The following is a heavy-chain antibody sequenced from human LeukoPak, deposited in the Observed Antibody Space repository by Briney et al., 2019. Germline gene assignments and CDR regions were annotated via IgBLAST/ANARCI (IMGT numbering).Heavy chain of an antibody. Sequence: PGGSLRLSCAASGFTFSTYWMTWVRQAPGKGLERVANINVDGSETYYVDSVKGRFTISRDNAKNSVHLQMNSLDAEDTAVYYCVTDRGWLSFDYWGQGTLVTVSS. CDR3: VTDRGWLSFDY. J-gene: IGHJ4*02. V-gene: IGHV3-7*01. D-gene: IGHD3-10*01. CDR1: GFTFSTYW. CDR2: INVDGSET.